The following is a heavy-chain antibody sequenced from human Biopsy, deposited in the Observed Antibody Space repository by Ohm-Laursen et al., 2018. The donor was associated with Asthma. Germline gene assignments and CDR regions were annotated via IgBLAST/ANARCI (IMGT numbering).Heavy chain of an antibody. CDR2: ISYDGGNK. V-gene: IGHV3-30*03. CDR3: ARTHERWTSIQDDALDI. CDR1: GFTVSRDH. J-gene: IGHJ3*02. D-gene: IGHD4-23*01. Sequence: SLRLSCTASGFTVSRDHMFWVRQAPGKGLEWVAVISYDGGNKFYGDSVKGRFNLSRDNSRNTLYLQMNSLRVEDTAIYYCARTHERWTSIQDDALDIWGQGTMVIVSS.